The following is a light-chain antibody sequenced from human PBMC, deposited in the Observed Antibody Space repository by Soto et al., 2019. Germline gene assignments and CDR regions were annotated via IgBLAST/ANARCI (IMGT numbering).Light chain of an antibody. CDR1: QSVGSK. J-gene: IGKJ3*01. Sequence: EIVMTQSPATLSVSPGERASLSCRASQSVGSKLAWYQHKTGQVPRLLIYDAHTRATGFPARFSGSGSGTEFTLTISSLQPEDFAVYYCQQYNNWPPFTFGPGTKVDIK. V-gene: IGKV3-15*01. CDR2: DAH. CDR3: QQYNNWPPFT.